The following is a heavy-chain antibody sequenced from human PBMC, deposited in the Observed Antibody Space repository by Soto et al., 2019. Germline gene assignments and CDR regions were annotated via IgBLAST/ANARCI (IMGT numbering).Heavy chain of an antibody. CDR3: ARDAAVPGESDRFDY. V-gene: IGHV4-4*02. D-gene: IGHD6-19*01. Sequence: PSETLSLTCAVSGDSVTSNVWWSWVRQPQGKGLEWIGEAYHNGLTDYNPSLKSRVTMSVDTSKNEFSLQLTSLTAADTAIYYCARDAAVPGESDRFDYWGQGTLVTVSS. J-gene: IGHJ4*02. CDR1: GDSVTSNVW. CDR2: AYHNGLT.